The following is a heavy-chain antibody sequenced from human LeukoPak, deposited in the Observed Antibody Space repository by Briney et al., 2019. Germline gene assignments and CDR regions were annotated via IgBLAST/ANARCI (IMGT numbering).Heavy chain of an antibody. CDR1: GFTFSSYS. J-gene: IGHJ4*02. CDR3: ARSRSSGYYSCSDY. CDR2: ISSSSSYI. V-gene: IGHV3-21*01. Sequence: PGGSLRLSCAASGFTFSSYSMNWVRQAPGKGLEWVSFISSSSSYIYYADSVKGRFTISRDNAKNSLYLQMNSLRAEDTAVYYCARSRSSGYYSCSDYWGQGTLVTVSS. D-gene: IGHD3-22*01.